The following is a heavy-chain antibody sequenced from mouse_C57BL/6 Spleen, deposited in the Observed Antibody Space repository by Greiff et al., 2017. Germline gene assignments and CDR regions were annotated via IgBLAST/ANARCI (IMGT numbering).Heavy chain of an antibody. CDR3: ARGRDYVFDY. J-gene: IGHJ2*01. Sequence: EVNLVESGGGLVKPGGSLKLSCAASGFTFSDYGMHWVRQAPEKGLEWVAYISSGSSTIYYADTVKGRFTISRDNAKNTLFLQMTSLRSEDTAMYYCARGRDYVFDYWGQGTTLTVSS. CDR2: ISSGSSTI. CDR1: GFTFSDYG. V-gene: IGHV5-17*01. D-gene: IGHD1-1*01.